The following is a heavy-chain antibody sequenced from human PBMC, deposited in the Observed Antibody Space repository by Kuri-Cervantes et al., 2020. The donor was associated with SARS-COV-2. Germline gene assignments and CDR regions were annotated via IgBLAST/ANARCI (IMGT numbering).Heavy chain of an antibody. Sequence: GESLKISCAASGFTFSSYAMHWVRQAPGKGLEWVAVISYDGSNKYYADSVKGRFTIPRDNSKNTLYLQMNSLRAEDTSVYYCARDGIVGATPHFDYWGQGTLVTVSS. CDR1: GFTFSSYA. CDR3: ARDGIVGATPHFDY. V-gene: IGHV3-30*04. D-gene: IGHD1-26*01. J-gene: IGHJ4*02. CDR2: ISYDGSNK.